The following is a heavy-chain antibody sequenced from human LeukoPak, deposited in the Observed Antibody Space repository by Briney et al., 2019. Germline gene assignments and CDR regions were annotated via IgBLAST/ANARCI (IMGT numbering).Heavy chain of an antibody. CDR1: GFTFSSYS. Sequence: GGSLRLSCAASGFTFSSYSMNWVRQAPGKGLEWVSSISSSSYIYYADSVKGRFTISRDNAKNSLYLQMNSLRAEDTAVYYCAKESSIDFWSGYPLDYWGQGTLVTVSS. CDR3: AKESSIDFWSGYPLDY. D-gene: IGHD3-3*01. V-gene: IGHV3-21*01. CDR2: ISSSSYI. J-gene: IGHJ4*02.